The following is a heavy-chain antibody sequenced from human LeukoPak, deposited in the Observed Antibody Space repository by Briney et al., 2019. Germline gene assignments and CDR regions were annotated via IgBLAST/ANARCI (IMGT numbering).Heavy chain of an antibody. CDR3: ARGYEGTFAL. D-gene: IGHD3-3*01. CDR2: IYNGDTT. Sequence: GGSLRLSCAASGFTVSGNYMNWVRQAPGKGLEWVSIIYNGDTTYYVDSVKGRFSISRDDSKSTVDLQMNSLRAEDTAVYYCARGYEGTFALWGQGTLVSVSS. V-gene: IGHV3-66*01. J-gene: IGHJ4*02. CDR1: GFTVSGNY.